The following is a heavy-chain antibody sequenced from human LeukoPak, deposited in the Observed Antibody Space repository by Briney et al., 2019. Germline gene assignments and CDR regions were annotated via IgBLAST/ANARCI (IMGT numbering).Heavy chain of an antibody. CDR2: INHSGST. CDR1: GGSFSGYY. V-gene: IGHV4-34*01. J-gene: IGHJ6*03. D-gene: IGHD3-10*01. Sequence: SETLSLTCAVYGGSFSGYYWNWLRQPPGKGLEWIGEINHSGSTNFNPSLKSRVTISVDTSKNQFSLKLSSVTAADTAVYYCARGSRGGSYFSYYYMDVWGKGTTVTVSS. CDR3: ARGSRGGSYFSYYYMDV.